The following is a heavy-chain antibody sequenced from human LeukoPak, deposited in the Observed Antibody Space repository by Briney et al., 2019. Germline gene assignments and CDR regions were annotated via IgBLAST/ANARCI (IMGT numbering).Heavy chain of an antibody. V-gene: IGHV3-20*04. CDR1: GFAFDEHG. CDR3: ARAPITSPFYFDY. CDR2: INWSGGST. Sequence: GGPLRLSCTASGFAFDEHGMSWVRQVPGKGLEWVSGINWSGGSTGYADPLRGRFTISRDNAKNSLYLQMDSLRAEDTALYYCARAPITSPFYFDYWGQGTLVTVSS. J-gene: IGHJ4*02. D-gene: IGHD2-2*01.